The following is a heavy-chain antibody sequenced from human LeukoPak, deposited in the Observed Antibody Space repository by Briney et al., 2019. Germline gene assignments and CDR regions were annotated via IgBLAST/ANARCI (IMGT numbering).Heavy chain of an antibody. CDR3: AKGKYSSGGVPDY. D-gene: IGHD6-19*01. CDR2: ISGSGGST. CDR1: GFTFSSYA. V-gene: IGHV3-23*01. J-gene: IGHJ4*02. Sequence: PGGSLRLSCAASGFTFSSYAMSWVRQAPGKGQEWVSAISGSGGSTYYADSVKGRFTISRDNFKNTLYLQMNSLRAEDTAVYYCAKGKYSSGGVPDYWGQGTLVTVSS.